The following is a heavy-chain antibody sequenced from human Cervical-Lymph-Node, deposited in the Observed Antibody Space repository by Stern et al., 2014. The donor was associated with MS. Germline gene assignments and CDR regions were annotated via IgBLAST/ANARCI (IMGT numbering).Heavy chain of an antibody. Sequence: QLVESGGGLVQPGRSLRLSCAASGFTFDTYAMHWVRQVPGKGLEWVSSISGNSVAIEYADSVKGRFTISRDNAKTSLYLQMDSLRPEDTALYYCVKDMGIGYDFFDFWGQGTLVTVSS. J-gene: IGHJ4*02. CDR1: GFTFDTYA. D-gene: IGHD3-3*01. CDR2: ISGNSVAI. CDR3: VKDMGIGYDFFDF. V-gene: IGHV3-9*01.